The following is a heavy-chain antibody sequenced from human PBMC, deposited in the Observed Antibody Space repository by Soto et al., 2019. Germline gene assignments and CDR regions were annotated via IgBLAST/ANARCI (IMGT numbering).Heavy chain of an antibody. CDR3: ARAKYYYGSGSYFLLLDYYGMDV. CDR1: GFTFSSYW. D-gene: IGHD3-10*01. Sequence: GGSLRLSCAASGFTFSSYWMHWVRQAPGKGMVWVSRINSDWSSTSYADSVKGRFTISRDNAKNTLYLQMNSLRAEDTAVYYCARAKYYYGSGSYFLLLDYYGMDVWGQGTTVTVSS. CDR2: INSDWSST. J-gene: IGHJ6*02. V-gene: IGHV3-74*01.